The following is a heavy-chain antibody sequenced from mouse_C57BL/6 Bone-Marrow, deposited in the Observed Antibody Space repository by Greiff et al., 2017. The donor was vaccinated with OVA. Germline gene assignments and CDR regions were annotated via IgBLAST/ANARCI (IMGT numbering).Heavy chain of an antibody. CDR1: GYTFTSYW. V-gene: IGHV1-69*01. CDR2: IDPSDSYT. Sequence: QVQLQQPGAELVMPGASVKLSCKASGYTFTSYWMHWVKQRPGQGLEWIGEIDPSDSYTNYNQKFKGKSTLTVDKSSSTAYMQLSSLTSEDSADYYCARFRYYFDYWGQGTTLTVSS. D-gene: IGHD3-2*02. CDR3: ARFRYYFDY. J-gene: IGHJ2*01.